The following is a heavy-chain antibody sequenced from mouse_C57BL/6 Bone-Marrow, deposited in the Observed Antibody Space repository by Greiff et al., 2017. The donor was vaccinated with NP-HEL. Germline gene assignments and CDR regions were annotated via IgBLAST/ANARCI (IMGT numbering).Heavy chain of an antibody. Sequence: QVQLQQPGAELVKPGASVKLSCKASGYTFTSYWMQWVKQRPGQGLEWIGEIDPSDSYTNYNQKFKGKATLTVDTSSSPAYMQLSSLTSEDSAVYYCAREGSNYEKDAMDYWGQGTSVTVSS. CDR1: GYTFTSYW. D-gene: IGHD2-5*01. CDR2: IDPSDSYT. CDR3: AREGSNYEKDAMDY. J-gene: IGHJ4*01. V-gene: IGHV1-50*01.